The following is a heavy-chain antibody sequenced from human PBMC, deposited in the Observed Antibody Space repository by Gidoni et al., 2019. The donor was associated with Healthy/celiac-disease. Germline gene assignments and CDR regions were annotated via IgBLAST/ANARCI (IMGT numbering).Heavy chain of an antibody. V-gene: IGHV4-4*02. J-gene: IGHJ5*02. CDR3: ARVSASYYYDSSGYSWFDP. Sequence: QVQLQESGPGLVKPSGTLSLTCAVSGGSISSSNWWSWVRQPPGKGLEWIGEIYHSGSTNYNPSLKSRVTISVDKSKNQFSLKLSSVTAADTAVYYCARVSASYYYDSSGYSWFDPWGQGTLVTVSS. CDR2: IYHSGST. CDR1: GGSISSSNW. D-gene: IGHD3-22*01.